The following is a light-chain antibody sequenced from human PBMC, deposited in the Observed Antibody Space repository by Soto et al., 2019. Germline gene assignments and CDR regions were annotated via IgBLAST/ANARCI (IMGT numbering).Light chain of an antibody. CDR2: SNN. V-gene: IGLV1-44*01. CDR3: ATWADGLNSYV. J-gene: IGLJ1*01. CDR1: SSNIGSNT. Sequence: QSVLTQPPSASGTPGQRVTISCSGSSSNIGSNTVSWYQQLPQRAPKLLIFSNNQRPSGVPDRFSGPKSGTSASLAISGLQSEDEADYYCATWADGLNSYVFGTGTKLTVL.